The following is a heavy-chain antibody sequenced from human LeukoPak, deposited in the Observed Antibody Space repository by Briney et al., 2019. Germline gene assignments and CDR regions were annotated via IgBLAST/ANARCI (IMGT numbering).Heavy chain of an antibody. CDR2: IYSSGST. D-gene: IGHD2-2*01. CDR3: ARGQYHLLYWYFDL. J-gene: IGHJ2*01. Sequence: SETLSLTCTVSGGSISSYYWSWIRQPAGKGLEWIGRIYSSGSTNYNPSLRSRVTMSVDTSKNQFSLKLSSVTAADTAVYYCARGQYHLLYWYFDLWGRGTLVTVSS. CDR1: GGSISSYY. V-gene: IGHV4-4*07.